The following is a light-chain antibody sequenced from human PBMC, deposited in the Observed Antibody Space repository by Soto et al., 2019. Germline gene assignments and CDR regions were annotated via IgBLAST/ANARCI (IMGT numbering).Light chain of an antibody. CDR1: QGIRDD. CDR3: LQDYNYPHT. V-gene: IGKV1-6*01. J-gene: IGKJ2*01. CDR2: GAS. Sequence: IQMTQSPSALSASVGDRVTITCRASQGIRDDLGWYQQKPGEAPKALIYGASNLQSGVPSRFSASGSGTDFTLTISSLQPEDFVTYYCLQDYNYPHTFGQGTKVEIK.